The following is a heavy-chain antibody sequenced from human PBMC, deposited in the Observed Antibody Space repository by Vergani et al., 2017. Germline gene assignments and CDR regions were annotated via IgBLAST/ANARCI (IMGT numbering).Heavy chain of an antibody. Sequence: QVQLVKTGAEVKKPGASVKVSCKVSGYTPTELTMHWVRQAPGKGLEWMGGFDPEDGETIYAQKFQGRVTMTEDTSTDTAYMELSSLRSEDTAVYYCAKVLPAVASTQPYGYWGQGTLVTVSS. J-gene: IGHJ4*02. CDR3: AKVLPAVASTQPYGY. D-gene: IGHD6-19*01. V-gene: IGHV1-24*01. CDR1: GYTPTELT. CDR2: FDPEDGET.